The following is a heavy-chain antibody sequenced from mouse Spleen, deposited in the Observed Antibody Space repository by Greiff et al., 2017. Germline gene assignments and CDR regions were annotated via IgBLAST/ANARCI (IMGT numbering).Heavy chain of an antibody. CDR2: IRNKANGYTT. CDR3: ARDREYDEDYAMDY. D-gene: IGHD2-12*01. J-gene: IGHJ4*01. CDR1: GFTFTDYY. V-gene: IGHV7-3*02. Sequence: EVKLVESGGGLVQPGGSLRLSCATSGFTFTDYYMSWVRQPPGKALEWLGFIRNKANGYTTEYSASVKGRFTISRDNSQSILYLQMNTVRAEDSATYYCARDREYDEDYAMDYWGQGTSVTVSS.